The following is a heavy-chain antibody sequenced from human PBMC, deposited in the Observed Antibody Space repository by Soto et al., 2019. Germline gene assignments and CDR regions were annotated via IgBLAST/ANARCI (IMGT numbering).Heavy chain of an antibody. V-gene: IGHV4-38-2*01. J-gene: IGHJ4*01. CDR1: GYTIRSGYY. D-gene: IGHD2-2*01. CDR3: AEDGGYHESASTGWDD. Sequence: SETLSLTCAASGYTIRSGYYGGALRQPPGKGLEGIGSFSHSGNTYYNPSLKSRVTISVDTSKNHFYLKLSSVTAADTAVYYCAEDGGYHESASTGWDDWGQGTMVTVSS. CDR2: FSHSGNT.